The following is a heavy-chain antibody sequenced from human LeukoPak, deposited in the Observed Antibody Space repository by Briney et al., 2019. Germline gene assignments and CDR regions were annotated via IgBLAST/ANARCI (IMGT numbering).Heavy chain of an antibody. Sequence: GGSLRLSCAASGFTFSSYGMHWVRQAPGKGLEGVAVIRYVGSNKYYADSVKGRFTISRDNSKNTLYLQMNSLRAEDTAVYYCARDNGGGLGTLYYMDVWGKGTTVTVSS. D-gene: IGHD7-27*01. CDR3: ARDNGGGLGTLYYMDV. J-gene: IGHJ6*03. V-gene: IGHV3-33*01. CDR1: GFTFSSYG. CDR2: IRYVGSNK.